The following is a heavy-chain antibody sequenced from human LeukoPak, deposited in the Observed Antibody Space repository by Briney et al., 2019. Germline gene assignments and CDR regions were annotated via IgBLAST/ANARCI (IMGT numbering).Heavy chain of an antibody. J-gene: IGHJ4*02. V-gene: IGHV3-7*03. D-gene: IGHD2-21*01. CDR1: GFTFSNYW. CDR2: INQDGNDK. Sequence: GGSLRLSCAAFGFTFSNYWMTWVRQAPGKGLEWVANINQDGNDKYYVDSVKGRFTISRDNTKSSLFLQMNSLRAEDTAVYYCAVTRTRGDHWGQGTLVTVSS. CDR3: AVTRTRGDH.